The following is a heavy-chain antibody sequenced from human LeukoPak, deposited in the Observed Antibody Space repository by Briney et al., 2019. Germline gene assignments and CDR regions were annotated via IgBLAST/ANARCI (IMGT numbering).Heavy chain of an antibody. J-gene: IGHJ5*02. V-gene: IGHV4-4*07. D-gene: IGHD3-3*01. CDR3: ARNRFLEWFSNWFDP. CDR2: IYTSGST. CDR1: GGSISSYY. Sequence: SETLSLTCTVSGGSISSYYWSWIRQPAGKGLEWIGRIYTSGSTNYNPSLKSRVTMSVDTSKNQFSLKLSSVTAADTAVYYCARNRFLEWFSNWFDPWGQGTLVTVSS.